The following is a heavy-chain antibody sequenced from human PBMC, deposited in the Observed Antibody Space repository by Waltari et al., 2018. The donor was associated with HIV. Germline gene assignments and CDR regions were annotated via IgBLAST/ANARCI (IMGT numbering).Heavy chain of an antibody. D-gene: IGHD6-13*01. CDR3: VKEHQYSHTWYSYYGMDV. CDR2: ISGSAYST. V-gene: IGHV3-23*01. J-gene: IGHJ6*02. Sequence: VQRLESGGGLVTPGGCLSLSCGALGFTFCNYALNLVIQATEKGLEWVSAISGSAYSTYYAESVKGRFTISRDNSKNKLYLQMNSLRAEDTAVYFCVKEHQYSHTWYSYYGMDVWGQGTTVTVSS. CDR1: GFTFCNYA.